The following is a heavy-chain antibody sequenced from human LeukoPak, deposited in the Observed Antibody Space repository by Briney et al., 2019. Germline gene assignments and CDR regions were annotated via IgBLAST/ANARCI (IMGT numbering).Heavy chain of an antibody. V-gene: IGHV4-31*03. CDR1: GGSISSGGYY. Sequence: PSETLSLTCTVSGGSISSGGYYWSWIRQHPGKGLEWIGYIYYSGSTYYNPSLKSRVTISVDTSKNQFSLKLSSVTAADTAVYYCARGITMVRGVIIGNWFDPWGQGTLVTVSS. J-gene: IGHJ5*02. D-gene: IGHD3-10*01. CDR3: ARGITMVRGVIIGNWFDP. CDR2: IYYSGST.